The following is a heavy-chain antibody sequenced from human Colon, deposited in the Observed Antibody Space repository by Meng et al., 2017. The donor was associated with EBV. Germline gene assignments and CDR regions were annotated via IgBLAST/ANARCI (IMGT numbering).Heavy chain of an antibody. CDR3: ARGNAYNAPSFDY. V-gene: IGHV4-4*02. D-gene: IGHD5-24*01. CDR2: IYHGGNT. J-gene: IGHJ4*02. Sequence: QALLQGAARVLVGPSGTLPLTCAVSGASISTNNWWSWFRQPPGKGLEWIGEIYHGGNTNYNPSLKSRVTISVDRSNDQFSLSLSSVTAADTAVYYCARGNAYNAPSFDYWGQGTLVTVSS. CDR1: GASISTNNW.